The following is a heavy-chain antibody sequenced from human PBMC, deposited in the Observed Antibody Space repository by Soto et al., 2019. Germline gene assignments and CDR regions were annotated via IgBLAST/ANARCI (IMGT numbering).Heavy chain of an antibody. J-gene: IGHJ4*02. V-gene: IGHV3-66*01. CDR1: GFTVRSSY. Sequence: GGSLRLSCAASGFTVRSSYMRWVRQVPGKGLEWVSIIYSDDYTYYAASVKGRFTISRDNAKNTVYLQMNGLRADDTSLYYCARDFTPAETPGEDFDYWGRGTLITVSS. D-gene: IGHD2-15*01. CDR2: IYSDDYT. CDR3: ARDFTPAETPGEDFDY.